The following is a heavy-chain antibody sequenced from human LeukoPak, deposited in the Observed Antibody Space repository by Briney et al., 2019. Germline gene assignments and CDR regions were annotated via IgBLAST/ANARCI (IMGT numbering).Heavy chain of an antibody. CDR3: AKARGRSGYFYAFDI. D-gene: IGHD3-22*01. CDR2: IRYDETTK. J-gene: IGHJ3*02. V-gene: IGHV3-30*02. Sequence: GGSLRLSCAASGFSFNTYGMHWVRQAPGKGLEWVAFIRYDETTKYYGDSVKGRFTISRDNSKSTLYLQMNSLRVEDTAVYHCAKARGRSGYFYAFDIWGQGTLVTVSS. CDR1: GFSFNTYG.